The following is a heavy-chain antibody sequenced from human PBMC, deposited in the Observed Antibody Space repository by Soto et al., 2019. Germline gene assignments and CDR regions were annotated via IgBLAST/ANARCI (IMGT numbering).Heavy chain of an antibody. D-gene: IGHD6-13*01. Sequence: SETLSLTCTVSGASINDYYWSWIRQTPGKGLEWVGFMYYSETTKYNPSLKGRVNMSLDTSKNQVSLHLKSVTAADTAVYYCARANSSTWYKLEYKWFEPWGQGTLVTVSS. CDR2: MYYSETT. V-gene: IGHV4-59*01. J-gene: IGHJ5*02. CDR1: GASINDYY. CDR3: ARANSSTWYKLEYKWFEP.